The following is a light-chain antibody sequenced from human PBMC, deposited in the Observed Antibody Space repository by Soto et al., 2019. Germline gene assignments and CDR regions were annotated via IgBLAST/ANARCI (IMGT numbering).Light chain of an antibody. Sequence: EIVSTQSPGTLSWSPGEGATLSCRASQSINSFLAWYQQRRGQAPRLLIHGASNRATGIPDRFSGSGSGTDFTLTSSRLEPEDFAVYYCQQYGGSPRTFGQGTKVDIK. CDR1: QSINSF. J-gene: IGKJ1*01. V-gene: IGKV3-20*01. CDR3: QQYGGSPRT. CDR2: GAS.